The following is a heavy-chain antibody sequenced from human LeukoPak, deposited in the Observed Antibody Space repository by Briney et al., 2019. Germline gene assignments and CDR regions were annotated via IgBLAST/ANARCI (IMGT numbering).Heavy chain of an antibody. CDR2: IYSDGNT. Sequence: GGSLRLSCAVSGFTVSSIYMSWVRQAPGKGLEWVSFIYSDGNTYYADSVKGRFTLSRDSSRNALYLQMNSLRVDDTAVYYCAGDTHSSSWYDHWGQGTLVTVSS. V-gene: IGHV3-53*01. CDR1: GFTVSSIY. D-gene: IGHD6-19*01. CDR3: AGDTHSSSWYDH. J-gene: IGHJ5*02.